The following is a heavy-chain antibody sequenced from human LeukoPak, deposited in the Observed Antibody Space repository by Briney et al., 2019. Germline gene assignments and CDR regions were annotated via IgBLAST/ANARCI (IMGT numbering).Heavy chain of an antibody. Sequence: GGSLRLSCAASGFTVSTNYMNWVRQAPGKGLEWISVVYSGGSTYYADSVKGRFTISRDNSKNTLYLQMSSLRAEDTAVYYCARGGYSSGWYRDWGQGTLVTVSS. J-gene: IGHJ4*02. CDR3: ARGGYSSGWYRD. CDR1: GFTVSTNY. CDR2: VYSGGST. V-gene: IGHV3-53*01. D-gene: IGHD6-19*01.